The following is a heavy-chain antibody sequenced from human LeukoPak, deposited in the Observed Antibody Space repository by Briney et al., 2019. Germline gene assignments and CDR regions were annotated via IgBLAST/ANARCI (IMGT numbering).Heavy chain of an antibody. D-gene: IGHD1-1*01. V-gene: IGHV3-53*05. CDR1: GFSVRNNY. J-gene: IGHJ6*02. Sequence: PGGSLRLSCAASGFSVRNNYMSWVRQAPGKGLEWVSAIYRDGTTHYIDSVRGRFTISRDSSTNTLYLQMNSLRPEDTAVYSCVRDPRNWNDAYYGMDVWGQGTTVTVSS. CDR3: VRDPRNWNDAYYGMDV. CDR2: IYRDGTT.